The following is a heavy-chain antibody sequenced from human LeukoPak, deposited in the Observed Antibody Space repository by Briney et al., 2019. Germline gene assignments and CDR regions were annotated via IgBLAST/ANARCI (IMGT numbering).Heavy chain of an antibody. J-gene: IGHJ4*02. CDR2: IWPGGSQT. V-gene: IGHV5-51*01. Sequence: RGESLKISCKGSGYYFSDNWIGWVRQMPGKGLEWMGVIWPGGSQTKYSSSFQGQVTISADKSINTAYLQWSTLKASDTAMYYCARRSGSYRNFDYWGQGTLVTVSS. CDR1: GYYFSDNW. CDR3: ARRSGSYRNFDY. D-gene: IGHD1-26*01.